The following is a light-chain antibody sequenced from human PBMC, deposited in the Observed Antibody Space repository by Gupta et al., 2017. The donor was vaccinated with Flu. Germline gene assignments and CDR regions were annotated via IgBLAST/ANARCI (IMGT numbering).Light chain of an antibody. V-gene: IGLV2-11*01. CDR3: SSHAGRVTWV. CDR1: SNDVGGYNR. CDR2: DVT. J-gene: IGLJ1*01. Sequence: QSAPTQHRSVSGSPGQSVTISCTGTSNDVGGYNRVSWYEQRPGKAPKLILYDVTERPSGVPDRFSGSKSGNTASLTISGLQADDEADYYCSSHAGRVTWVFGTGTTVTVL.